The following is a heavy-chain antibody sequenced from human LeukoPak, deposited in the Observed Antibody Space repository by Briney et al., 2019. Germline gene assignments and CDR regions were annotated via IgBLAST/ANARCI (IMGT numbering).Heavy chain of an antibody. CDR3: AELGITMIGGV. D-gene: IGHD3-10*02. J-gene: IGHJ6*04. V-gene: IGHV3-11*04. Sequence: KSSETLSLTCAVSGVSLSGYYWGWVRQAPGKGLEWVSYISSSGSTIYYADSVKGRFTISRDNAKNSLYLQMNSLRAEDTAVYYCAELGITMIGGVWGKGTTVTISS. CDR2: ISSSGSTI. CDR1: GVSLSGYY.